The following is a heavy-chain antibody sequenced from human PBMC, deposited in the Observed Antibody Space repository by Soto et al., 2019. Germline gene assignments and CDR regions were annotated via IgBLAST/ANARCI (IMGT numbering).Heavy chain of an antibody. Sequence: SETLSLTCAVYGGSFSGYYWSWIRQPPGKGLEWIGEINHSGSTNYNPSLKSRVTISVDTFKNQFSLNLSSVTAADMAVYYCAREGSYSAYNFAHGIQLWSFDFWGQGALVTVSS. D-gene: IGHD5-12*01. CDR1: GGSFSGYY. CDR2: INHSGST. V-gene: IGHV4-34*01. CDR3: AREGSYSAYNFAHGIQLWSFDF. J-gene: IGHJ4*02.